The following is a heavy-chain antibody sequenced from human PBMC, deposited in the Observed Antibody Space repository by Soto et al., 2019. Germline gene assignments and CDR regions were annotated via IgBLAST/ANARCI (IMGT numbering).Heavy chain of an antibody. CDR3: AHSYDSSESNWFDP. D-gene: IGHD3-22*01. Sequence: PTLVNPTQTLTLTCTFSGFSLSTSGVGVGWIRQPPGKALEWLALIYWNDDKRYSPSLKSGLTITKDTSKNQVVLTMTNMDPVDTATYYCAHSYDSSESNWFDPWGQGTLVTVSS. CDR1: GFSLSTSGVG. V-gene: IGHV2-5*01. J-gene: IGHJ5*02. CDR2: IYWNDDK.